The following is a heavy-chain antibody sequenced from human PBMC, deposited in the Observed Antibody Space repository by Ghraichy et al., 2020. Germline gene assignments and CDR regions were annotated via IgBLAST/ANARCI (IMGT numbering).Heavy chain of an antibody. J-gene: IGHJ4*02. CDR1: GGYISRYY. Sequence: TLSLPCTVSGGYISRYYWSWIRQPPGKGLEWIGYIYYSGSTNYNPSLKSRVTISVDTSKNQFSLKLSSVTAADTAVYYCARVAMGYYDSSGYSYYFDYWGQGTLVTVSS. CDR2: IYYSGST. CDR3: ARVAMGYYDSSGYSYYFDY. V-gene: IGHV4-59*01. D-gene: IGHD3-22*01.